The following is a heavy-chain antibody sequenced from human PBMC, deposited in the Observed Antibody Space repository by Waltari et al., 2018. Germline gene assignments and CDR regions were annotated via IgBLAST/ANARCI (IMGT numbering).Heavy chain of an antibody. CDR1: GGSFSGYY. J-gene: IGHJ3*02. Sequence: QVQLQQWGAGLLKPSETLSLTCAVYGGSFSGYYWSWIRQPPGKGLEWIGEINHSGSTNYNPSLKSRVTISVDTSKNQFSLKLSSVTAADTAVYYWARKGTGYSSGWYWVAAFDIWGQGTMVTVSS. V-gene: IGHV4-34*01. CDR2: INHSGST. CDR3: ARKGTGYSSGWYWVAAFDI. D-gene: IGHD6-19*01.